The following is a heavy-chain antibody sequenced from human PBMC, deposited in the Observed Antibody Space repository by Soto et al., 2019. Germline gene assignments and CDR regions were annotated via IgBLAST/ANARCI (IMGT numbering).Heavy chain of an antibody. Sequence: ASVKVSCKASGYTFTSYGISWVRQAPGQGLEWMGWISAYNGNTNYAQKLQGRVTMTTDTSTSTAYMELSSLRSEDTAVYYCATSGRHYYDSSGYYYYYYGMDVWGQGTTVTVSS. D-gene: IGHD3-22*01. J-gene: IGHJ6*02. CDR3: ATSGRHYYDSSGYYYYYYGMDV. V-gene: IGHV1-18*01. CDR1: GYTFTSYG. CDR2: ISAYNGNT.